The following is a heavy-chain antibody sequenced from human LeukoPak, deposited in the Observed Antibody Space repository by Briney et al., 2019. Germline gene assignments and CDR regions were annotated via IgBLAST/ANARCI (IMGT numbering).Heavy chain of an antibody. Sequence: ASVKVSCKTSGYTFTGYYMHWVRQAPGQGLEWMGWISGYNGNTNYAQKLQGRVTMTTDTSTSTAYMELRSLKSDDTAVYYCASLKNYYDSSGYLVTDAFDIWGQGTMVTVSS. CDR2: ISGYNGNT. CDR1: GYTFTGYY. J-gene: IGHJ3*02. CDR3: ASLKNYYDSSGYLVTDAFDI. V-gene: IGHV1-18*04. D-gene: IGHD3-22*01.